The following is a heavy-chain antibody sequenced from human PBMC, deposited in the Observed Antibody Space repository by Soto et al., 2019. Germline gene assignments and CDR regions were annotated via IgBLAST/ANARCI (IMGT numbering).Heavy chain of an antibody. CDR1: GGSFSGYY. CDR2: INHSGSI. J-gene: IGHJ5*02. D-gene: IGHD1-26*01. Sequence: SETLSLTCAVYGGSFSGYYWSWIRQPPGKGLEWIGEINHSGSINYNPSLKSRVTISVDTSKNQFSLKLSSVTAADTAVYYCARYPPGGSYSSSGRYNWFDPWGQGTLVTVSS. CDR3: ARYPPGGSYSSSGRYNWFDP. V-gene: IGHV4-34*01.